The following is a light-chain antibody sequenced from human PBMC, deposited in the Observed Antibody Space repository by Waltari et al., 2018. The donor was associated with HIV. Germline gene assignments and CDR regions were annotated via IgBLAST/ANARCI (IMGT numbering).Light chain of an antibody. CDR3: SSYTSSSTLWV. CDR1: SSHVGGYNY. J-gene: IGLJ3*02. Sequence: HSALTHPASVSGSPGQSTNITSTGPSSHVGGYNYVSWYQQHPGKAPKLMIYDVSKRPSGVSNRFSGSKSGNTASLTISGLQAEDGADYYCSSYTSSSTLWVFGGGTKLTVL. V-gene: IGLV2-14*03. CDR2: DVS.